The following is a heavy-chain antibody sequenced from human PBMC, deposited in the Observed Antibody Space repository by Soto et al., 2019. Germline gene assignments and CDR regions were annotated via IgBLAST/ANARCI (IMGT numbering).Heavy chain of an antibody. CDR3: AKGPTGSPITIFGVVMEYYYYGMDV. CDR2: ISGSDGST. J-gene: IGHJ6*02. V-gene: IGHV3-23*01. CDR1: GFTFSSYA. Sequence: GGSLRLSCAASGFTFSSYAMSWVRQAPGKGLEWVSAISGSDGSTYYADSVKGRVTISRDNSKNTLYLQMNSLRAKDKAVYYCAKGPTGSPITIFGVVMEYYYYGMDVWGQGTTVTVSS. D-gene: IGHD3-3*01.